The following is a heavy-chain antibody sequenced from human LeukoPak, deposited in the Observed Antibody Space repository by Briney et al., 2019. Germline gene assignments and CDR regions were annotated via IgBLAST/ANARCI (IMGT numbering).Heavy chain of an antibody. CDR3: ARASAAGTTTPINY. J-gene: IGHJ4*02. D-gene: IGHD6-13*01. V-gene: IGHV1-46*01. CDR2: INPSAGST. CDR1: GYIFTSYC. Sequence: ASVKVSCQASGYIFTSYCIHWVRQAPGQGLEWMGVINPSAGSTSYTQKSQGRVTMTRDTSTGTVYMELSSLRSEDTAVYYCARASAAGTTTPINYWGQGTLVTVSS.